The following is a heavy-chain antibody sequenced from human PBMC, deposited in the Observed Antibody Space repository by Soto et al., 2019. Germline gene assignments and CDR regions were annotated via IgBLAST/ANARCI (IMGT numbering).Heavy chain of an antibody. D-gene: IGHD5-12*01. J-gene: IGHJ4*02. Sequence: SETLSLTCTVSGGSISSYYWSWIRQPPGKGLEWIGYIYYSGSTNYNPSLKSRVTISVDTSKNQFSLKLSSVTAADTAVYYCARGVGSGYDSDYWGQGTLVTVSS. CDR1: GGSISSYY. V-gene: IGHV4-59*01. CDR2: IYYSGST. CDR3: ARGVGSGYDSDY.